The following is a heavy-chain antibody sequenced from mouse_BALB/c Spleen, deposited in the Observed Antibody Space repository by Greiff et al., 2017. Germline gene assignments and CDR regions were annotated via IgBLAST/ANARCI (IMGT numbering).Heavy chain of an antibody. CDR2: ISYSGST. CDR3: ARWDDYDGFAY. D-gene: IGHD2-4*01. J-gene: IGHJ3*01. CDR1: GYSITSDYA. Sequence: EVKLLESGPGLVKPSQSLSLTCTVTGYSITSDYAWNWIRQFPGNKLEWMGYISYSGSTSYNPSLKSRISITRDTSKNQFFLQLNSVTTEDTATYYCARWDDYDGFAYWGQGTLVTVSA. V-gene: IGHV3-2*02.